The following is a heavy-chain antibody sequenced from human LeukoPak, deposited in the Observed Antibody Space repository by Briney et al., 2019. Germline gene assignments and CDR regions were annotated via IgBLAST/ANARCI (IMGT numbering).Heavy chain of an antibody. D-gene: IGHD3-3*01. CDR2: ISCNGVQT. CDR3: ARDTNREQDI. Sequence: GGSLRLSCAAFGFSFTRDYIHWVRQAPGKGLEYVSAISCNGVQTHYTNSVKGRFTISRDNSKNTVYLQMDSLSTEDTAVYYCARDTNREQDIWGQGTTVTVSS. J-gene: IGHJ6*02. V-gene: IGHV3-64*01. CDR1: GFSFTRDY.